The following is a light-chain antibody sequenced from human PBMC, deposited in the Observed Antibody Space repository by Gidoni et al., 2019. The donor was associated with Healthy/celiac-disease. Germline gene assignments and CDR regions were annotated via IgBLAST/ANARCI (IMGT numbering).Light chain of an antibody. V-gene: IGLV1-40*01. CDR2: GNS. CDR3: QSYDSSLSGSV. Sequence: SVTISFTGSSSNIGAGYDVHWYQQLPGTAPKLLIYGNSNRPSGVPDRFSGSKSGTSASLAITGLQAEDEADYYCQSYDSSLSGSVFGGGTKLTVL. CDR1: SSNIGAGYD. J-gene: IGLJ2*01.